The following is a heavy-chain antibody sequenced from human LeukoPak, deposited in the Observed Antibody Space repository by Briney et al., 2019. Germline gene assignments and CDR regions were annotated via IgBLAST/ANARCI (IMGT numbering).Heavy chain of an antibody. CDR2: ISASGGST. V-gene: IGHV3-23*01. CDR1: GFTFGSYA. Sequence: GGSLRLSCAASGFTFGSYAMIWVRQAPGKGLEWVSHISASGGSTYYADSVKGRFTISRVNSKNTLYLQMNSLRAEDTAVYFCAKDGKKYGSTWDFDYWGQGTLLTVSS. J-gene: IGHJ4*02. CDR3: AKDGKKYGSTWDFDY. D-gene: IGHD6-13*01.